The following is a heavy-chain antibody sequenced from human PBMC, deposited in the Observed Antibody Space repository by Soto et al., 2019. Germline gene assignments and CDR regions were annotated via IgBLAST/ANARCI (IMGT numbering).Heavy chain of an antibody. CDR3: ARETRSSSWYLGYYFDY. J-gene: IGHJ4*02. D-gene: IGHD6-13*01. CDR1: GFTFSSYG. V-gene: IGHV3-33*01. Sequence: GGSLRLSCAASGFTFSSYGMHWVRQAPGKGLEWVAVIWYDGSNKYYADSVKGRFTISRDNSKNTLYLQMNSLRAEDTAVYYCARETRSSSWYLGYYFDYWGQGTLVTVSS. CDR2: IWYDGSNK.